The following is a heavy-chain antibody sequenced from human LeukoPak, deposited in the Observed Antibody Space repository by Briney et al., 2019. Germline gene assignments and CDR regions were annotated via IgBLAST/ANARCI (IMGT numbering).Heavy chain of an antibody. CDR1: GGSFSGYY. CDR2: INHSGST. Sequence: SETLSLTCAVYGGSFSGYYWSWIRQPPGKGLEWIGEINHSGSTNYNPSLKSRVTISVDTSKNQFSLKLSSVTAADTAVYYCARDRVGLWGQGTLVTVSS. J-gene: IGHJ4*02. D-gene: IGHD2-15*01. CDR3: ARDRVGL. V-gene: IGHV4-34*01.